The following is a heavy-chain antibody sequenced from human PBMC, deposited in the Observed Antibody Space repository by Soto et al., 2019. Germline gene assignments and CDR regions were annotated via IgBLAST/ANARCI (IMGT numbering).Heavy chain of an antibody. J-gene: IGHJ6*02. V-gene: IGHV1-69*02. CDR1: GGTFSSYT. D-gene: IGHD1-26*01. CDR2: IIPILGIA. Sequence: QVQLVQSGAEVKKPGSSVKVSCKASGGTFSSYTISWVRQDPGQGLEWMGRIIPILGIANYAQKFQGRVTITADKSTSTAYMELSSLRSEDTAVYYCARPTFSDPPYYSGMDVWGQGTTVTVSS. CDR3: ARPTFSDPPYYSGMDV.